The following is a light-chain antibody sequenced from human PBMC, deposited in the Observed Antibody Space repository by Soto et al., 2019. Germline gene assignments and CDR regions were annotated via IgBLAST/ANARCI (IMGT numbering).Light chain of an antibody. V-gene: IGLV2-11*01. Sequence: QSALTQPRSVSGSPGQSVTISCTGTSSDVGGYNYVSWYQQHPGKAPKLMIYDVSKRPSGVPDRFSGSKSGNTASLTISGLQAEDEPDYYCCSYAGSYTYGFGTGTKLTVL. CDR2: DVS. CDR1: SSDVGGYNY. J-gene: IGLJ1*01. CDR3: CSYAGSYTYG.